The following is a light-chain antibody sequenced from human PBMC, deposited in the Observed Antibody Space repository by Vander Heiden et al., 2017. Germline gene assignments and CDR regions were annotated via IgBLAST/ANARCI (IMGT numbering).Light chain of an antibody. CDR3: MQALQTPYT. V-gene: IGKV2-28*01. Sequence: ESVMTQSPLSLPVTPGEPASISCRSSQSLLHSNGYNYLDWYLQKPGQSPQLLIYLGSNRASGVPDRFSGSGSGTDFTLKISRVEAEDVWVYYCMQALQTPYTFGQGTKLEIK. CDR2: LGS. CDR1: QSLLHSNGYNY. J-gene: IGKJ2*01.